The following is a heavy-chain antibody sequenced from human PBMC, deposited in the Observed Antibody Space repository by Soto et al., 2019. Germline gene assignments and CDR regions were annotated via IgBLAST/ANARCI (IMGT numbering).Heavy chain of an antibody. Sequence: QVQLVQSGAEVKKPGSSVKVSCKASGGTFRSYAISWVRQAPGQGLEWMGGIIPIFGTANYAQKFQGRVTITADESTSTAYMELSSLRSEDTAVYYCARSPLRYCSGGSCYFDAFDIWGQGTMVTVSS. CDR2: IIPIFGTA. J-gene: IGHJ3*02. CDR3: ARSPLRYCSGGSCYFDAFDI. V-gene: IGHV1-69*01. D-gene: IGHD2-15*01. CDR1: GGTFRSYA.